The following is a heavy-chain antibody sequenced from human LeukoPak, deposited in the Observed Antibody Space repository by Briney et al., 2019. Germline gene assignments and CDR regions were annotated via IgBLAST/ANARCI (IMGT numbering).Heavy chain of an antibody. CDR1: GFTFSPVW. J-gene: IGHJ4*02. CDR2: IINDGSYT. V-gene: IGHV3-74*01. CDR3: ARVWQDYSGVDY. D-gene: IGHD2-21*01. Sequence: GGSLRLSCAASGFTFSPVWMHWVRQAPGKGLMWVSHIINDGSYTTYADSVKGRFTISRDNAKSSLYLQMNSLRDEDTAVYYCARVWQDYSGVDYWGQGTLVTVSS.